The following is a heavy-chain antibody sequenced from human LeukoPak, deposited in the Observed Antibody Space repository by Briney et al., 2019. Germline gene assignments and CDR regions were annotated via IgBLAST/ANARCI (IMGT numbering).Heavy chain of an antibody. V-gene: IGHV4-4*02. CDR3: ASRPFTMVRGVSTLDY. Sequence: PSGTLSLTCAVSGGSISSSNWWSWVRQPPGKGLEWIGEIYHSGSTNYNPSLKSRVTISVDKSKNQFSLKLSSVTAADTAVYYCASRPFTMVRGVSTLDYWGQGTLVTVSS. CDR2: IYHSGST. CDR1: GGSISSSNW. J-gene: IGHJ4*02. D-gene: IGHD3-10*01.